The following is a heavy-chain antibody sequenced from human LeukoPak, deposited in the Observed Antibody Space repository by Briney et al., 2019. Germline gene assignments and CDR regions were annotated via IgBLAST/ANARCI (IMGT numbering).Heavy chain of an antibody. V-gene: IGHV1-69*13. J-gene: IGHJ3*02. Sequence: SVKVSCKASGGTFSSYAISWVRQAPGQGLEWMGGIIPIFGTANYAQKFQGRVTITADESTSTAYMELSSLRSEDTAVYYCALGAYCGGDCHDAFDIRGQGTMVTASS. CDR1: GGTFSSYA. D-gene: IGHD2-21*02. CDR3: ALGAYCGGDCHDAFDI. CDR2: IIPIFGTA.